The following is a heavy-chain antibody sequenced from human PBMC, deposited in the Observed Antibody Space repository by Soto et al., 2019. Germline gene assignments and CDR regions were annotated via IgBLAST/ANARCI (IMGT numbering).Heavy chain of an antibody. CDR3: TRSGIAAAGNDDY. CDR1: GFTFGDYA. CDR2: IRSKAYGGTT. Sequence: GGSLRLSCTASGFTFGDYAMSWFRQAPGKGLEWVGFIRSKAYGGTTEYAASVKGRFTISRDDSKSIAYLQMNSLKTEDTAVYYCTRSGIAAAGNDDYWGQGTQVTVSS. D-gene: IGHD6-13*01. V-gene: IGHV3-49*03. J-gene: IGHJ4*02.